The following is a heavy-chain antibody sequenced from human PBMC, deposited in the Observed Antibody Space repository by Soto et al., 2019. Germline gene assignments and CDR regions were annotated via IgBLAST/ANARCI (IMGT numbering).Heavy chain of an antibody. CDR3: TRRSGSRYYYYGMDV. J-gene: IGHJ6*02. CDR1: GFTFGDYA. Sequence: PGGSLRLSCTASGFTFGDYAMSWFRQAPGKGLEWVGFIRSKAYGGTTEYAASVKGRFTISRDDSKSIAYLQMNSLKTEDTAVYYCTRRSGSRYYYYGMDVWGQGTTVTVSS. CDR2: IRSKAYGGTT. V-gene: IGHV3-49*03. D-gene: IGHD1-26*01.